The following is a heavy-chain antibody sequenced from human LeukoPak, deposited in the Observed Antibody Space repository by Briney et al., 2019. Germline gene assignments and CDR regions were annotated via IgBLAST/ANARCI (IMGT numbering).Heavy chain of an antibody. D-gene: IGHD4-17*01. CDR1: GFTFHDHT. V-gene: IGHV3-43*01. CDR2: IAWDGGST. Sequence: TAGSLRLSCAASGFTFHDHTMHWVRHPPGEGLEWVSLIAWDGGSTYYRDSVKGRFTISRDNSKNSIYLQMHSLRPEDTALYFCAKDRGKTVTFLDSWGQGTLVTVSS. CDR3: AKDRGKTVTFLDS. J-gene: IGHJ4*02.